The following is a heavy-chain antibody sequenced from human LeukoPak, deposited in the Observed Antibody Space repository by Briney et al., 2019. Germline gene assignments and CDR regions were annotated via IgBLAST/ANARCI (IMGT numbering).Heavy chain of an antibody. CDR2: IKQDGSEK. Sequence: GGSLRLSCAASGFTFSSYWMSWVRQAPGKGLEWVANIKQDGSEKYYVDSVKGRFTISRDNAKNSLYLQMNSLRAEDTALYYCAKDKHTYYYDSSGYWDRAYDAFDIWGQGTMVTVSS. CDR1: GFTFSSYW. D-gene: IGHD3-22*01. CDR3: AKDKHTYYYDSSGYWDRAYDAFDI. J-gene: IGHJ3*02. V-gene: IGHV3-7*03.